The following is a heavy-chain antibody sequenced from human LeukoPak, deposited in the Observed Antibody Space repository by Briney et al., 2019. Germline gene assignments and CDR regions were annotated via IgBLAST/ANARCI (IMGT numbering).Heavy chain of an antibody. CDR1: GLTFSGYA. Sequence: GGSLRLSCTASGLTFSGYAMSWVRQAPGKGLEWVSAINGGGGSTYYTDSVKGRFTISRDNSKNSLNLQMNSLRVDDTAVFYCARQIPGSGQGFDSWGQGTLVTVSS. J-gene: IGHJ5*01. V-gene: IGHV3-23*01. CDR2: INGGGGST. D-gene: IGHD3-10*01. CDR3: ARQIPGSGQGFDS.